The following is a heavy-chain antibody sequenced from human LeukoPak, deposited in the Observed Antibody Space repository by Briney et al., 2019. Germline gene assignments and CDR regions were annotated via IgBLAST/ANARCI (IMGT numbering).Heavy chain of an antibody. CDR1: GGSISSYY. CDR3: ARLYYDFWSGYSLGYYCYYMDV. D-gene: IGHD3-3*01. J-gene: IGHJ6*03. CDR2: IYYSGST. V-gene: IGHV4-59*08. Sequence: PSETLSLTCTVSGGSISSYYWSWIRQPPGKGLEWIGYIYYSGSTNYNPSLKSRVTISVDTSENQFSLKLSSVTAADTAVYYCARLYYDFWSGYSLGYYCYYMDVWGKGTTVTVSS.